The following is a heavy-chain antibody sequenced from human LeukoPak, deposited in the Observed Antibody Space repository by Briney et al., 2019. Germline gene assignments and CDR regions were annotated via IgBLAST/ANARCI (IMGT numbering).Heavy chain of an antibody. D-gene: IGHD3-9*01. CDR1: GFTFSSYG. V-gene: IGHV3-33*01. J-gene: IGHJ4*02. CDR2: IWHDGSNK. CDR3: ARVPVYDILTGPYFDY. Sequence: GSLRHSCAASGFTFSSYGMHWVRQAPGKGLEWVAVIWHDGSNKYYADSVKGRFTISRDNSKNTLYLQMNSLRAEDTAVYYCARVPVYDILTGPYFDYWGQGTLVTVSS.